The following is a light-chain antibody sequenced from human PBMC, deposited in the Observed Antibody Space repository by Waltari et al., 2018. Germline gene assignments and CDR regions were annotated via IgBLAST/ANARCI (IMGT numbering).Light chain of an antibody. CDR1: SDHTYYA. Sequence: QPALTQSPSASASLGASVKLTCTLSSDHTYYAIAWHHQQPQKGPRFVMKIDRDGAHTRGDGIPARFSGSASGADRFLTISRLQLEDEGDYYCQTWGTGIVFGGGTKLTVL. J-gene: IGLJ2*01. CDR2: IDRDGAH. V-gene: IGLV4-69*01. CDR3: QTWGTGIV.